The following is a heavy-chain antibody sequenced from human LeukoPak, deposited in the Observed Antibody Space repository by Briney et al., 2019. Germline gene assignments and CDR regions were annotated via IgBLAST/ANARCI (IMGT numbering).Heavy chain of an antibody. V-gene: IGHV3-11*01. D-gene: IGHD5-24*01. CDR3: ARDYGRGQLPFDY. CDR1: GFTFSDYY. Sequence: GGSLRLSCAASGFTFSDYYMSWIRQAPGKGLEWVSYISSSGSTIYYADSVEGRFTISRDNAKNSLYLQMNSLRAEDTAVYYCARDYGRGQLPFDYWGQGTLLPVSS. J-gene: IGHJ4*02. CDR2: ISSSGSTI.